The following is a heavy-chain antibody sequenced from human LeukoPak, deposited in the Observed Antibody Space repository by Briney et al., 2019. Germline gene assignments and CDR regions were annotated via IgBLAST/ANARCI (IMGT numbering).Heavy chain of an antibody. V-gene: IGHV3-9*01. CDR3: AKDNSVGGNFDY. CDR1: GFTFDDYA. J-gene: IGHJ4*02. Sequence: GGSLRLSCAASGFTFDDYAMNWVRQAPGKGLEWVSDISCNSSSIGYADSVKGRFTISRDNAKNSLYLQMNSLRAEDTALYYCAKDNSVGGNFDYWGQGTLVTVSS. CDR2: ISCNSSSI. D-gene: IGHD3-16*01.